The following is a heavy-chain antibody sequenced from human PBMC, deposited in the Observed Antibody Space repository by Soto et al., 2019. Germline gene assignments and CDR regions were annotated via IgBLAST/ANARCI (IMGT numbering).Heavy chain of an antibody. CDR1: GGSISSYY. V-gene: IGHV4-59*01. Sequence: QVQLQESGPGLVKPSETLSLTCTVSGGSISSYYWSWIRQPPGKGLEWIGYIYYSGSTNYNPSLKSRVTISVDTSKNQFSLKLSSVTAADTAVYYCAGVDVDTATEGEGGDWFDPWGQGTLVTVSS. CDR3: AGVDVDTATEGEGGDWFDP. CDR2: IYYSGST. D-gene: IGHD5-18*01. J-gene: IGHJ5*02.